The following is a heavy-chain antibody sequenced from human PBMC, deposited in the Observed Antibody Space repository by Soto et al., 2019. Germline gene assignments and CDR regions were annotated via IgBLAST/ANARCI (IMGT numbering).Heavy chain of an antibody. J-gene: IGHJ2*01. CDR3: ARRATISAGYFDL. CDR2: IKQDGSER. D-gene: IGHD1-26*01. V-gene: IGHV3-7*01. CDR1: GFTFSNYW. Sequence: GGSLRLSCAASGFTFSNYWMSWVRQAPGKGLEWVANIKQDGSERNYRDSVKGRLTISRDNAYNSLYLQMNSLRAEDTAVYYCARRATISAGYFDLWGRATLVTVS.